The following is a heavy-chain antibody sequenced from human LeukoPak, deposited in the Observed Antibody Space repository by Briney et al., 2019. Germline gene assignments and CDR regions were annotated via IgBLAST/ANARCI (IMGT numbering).Heavy chain of an antibody. CDR1: GFTFSNYD. V-gene: IGHV3-23*01. D-gene: IGHD6-19*01. Sequence: GGSLRLSFADSGFTFSNYDMSWVRQARGKGLEWLSSISVSGGNTYYADSVKGRFTISRDNSKNTLYLQMNSLTAEDTALYYCATKQWLVRGWFDPWGQGTLVTVSS. CDR3: ATKQWLVRGWFDP. J-gene: IGHJ5*02. CDR2: ISVSGGNT.